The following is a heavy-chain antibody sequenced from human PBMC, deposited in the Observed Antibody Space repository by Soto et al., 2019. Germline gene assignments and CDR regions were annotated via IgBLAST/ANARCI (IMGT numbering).Heavy chain of an antibody. Sequence: VQLLESGGGLVQPGGSLRLSCAASGFTFSSYAMSWVRQAPGKGLEWVSAISGSGGSTYYADSVKGRFTISRDNSKNTLYLQMNSLRAEDTAVYYCANWVGDGYRHYYFDYWGQGTLVTVSS. CDR3: ANWVGDGYRHYYFDY. CDR2: ISGSGGST. J-gene: IGHJ4*02. V-gene: IGHV3-23*01. CDR1: GFTFSSYA. D-gene: IGHD1-26*01.